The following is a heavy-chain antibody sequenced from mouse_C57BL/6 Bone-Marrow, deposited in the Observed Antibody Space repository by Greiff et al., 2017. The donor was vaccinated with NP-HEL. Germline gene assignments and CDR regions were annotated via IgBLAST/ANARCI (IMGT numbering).Heavy chain of an antibody. D-gene: IGHD2-4*01. Sequence: QVTLKESGPGILQSSQTLSLTCSFSGFSLSTSGMGVSWIRQPSGKGLEWLAHIYWDDDKRYNPSLKSRLTISKDTSRNQVFLKITSVDTADTATYYCARRAGDDYDYFYWYFDVWGTGTTVTVSS. CDR3: ARRAGDDYDYFYWYFDV. CDR2: IYWDDDK. J-gene: IGHJ1*03. V-gene: IGHV8-12*01. CDR1: GFSLSTSGMG.